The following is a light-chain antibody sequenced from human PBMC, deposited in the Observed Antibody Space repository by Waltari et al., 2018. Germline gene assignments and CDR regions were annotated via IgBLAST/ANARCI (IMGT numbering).Light chain of an antibody. Sequence: DIQMTQSPSSVSASVVDRVIITCRASQDISGFLAWYQQKPGKGPKLLIYSASNLQTGVPSRFSGGGSGTEFTLTISGLQSEDYATYFCQQGGSFPPTFGQGTKVEIE. J-gene: IGKJ1*01. CDR1: QDISGF. CDR2: SAS. V-gene: IGKV1-12*01. CDR3: QQGGSFPPT.